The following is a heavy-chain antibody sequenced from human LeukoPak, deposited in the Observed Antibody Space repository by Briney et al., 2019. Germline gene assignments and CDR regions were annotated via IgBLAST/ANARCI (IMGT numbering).Heavy chain of an antibody. Sequence: ASVQISCKASGYTFFNYGINWVRQAPGQGLEWMGWIITYKGNTKYTQRLQDRVTMTTDTSTSTVYMELRSLRFDDTAVYYCARDVVSVNVIRGVFSNNHYMDVWGKGTTVTVSS. J-gene: IGHJ6*03. V-gene: IGHV1-18*01. CDR2: IITYKGNT. D-gene: IGHD3-10*01. CDR1: GYTFFNYG. CDR3: ARDVVSVNVIRGVFSNNHYMDV.